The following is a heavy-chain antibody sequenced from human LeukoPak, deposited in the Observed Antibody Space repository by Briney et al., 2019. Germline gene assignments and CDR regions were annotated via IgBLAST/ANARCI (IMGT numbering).Heavy chain of an antibody. CDR1: GFTFSSYT. CDR3: AREELGSSLGFDP. J-gene: IGHJ5*02. V-gene: IGHV3-30-3*01. CDR2: ISFDGSNK. D-gene: IGHD3-16*01. Sequence: GRSLRLSCAASGFTFSSYTIHWVRQPPGKGLEWVAVISFDGSNKYYADSVKGRFTISRDNSKNTLYLQMNSLRAEDTAVYYCAREELGSSLGFDPWGQGTLVTVSS.